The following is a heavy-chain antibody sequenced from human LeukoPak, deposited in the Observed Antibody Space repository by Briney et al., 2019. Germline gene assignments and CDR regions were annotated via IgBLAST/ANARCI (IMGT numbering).Heavy chain of an antibody. V-gene: IGHV3-53*01. Sequence: GGSLRLSCAASGFTVSSNYMSWVRQAPGKGLEWVSVIYSGGSTYYADSLKGRFTISRDNSKNTLYLQMNSLRAGDTAVYYCARGGRPYCINGVCYSSGPWGFDYWGQGTLVTVSS. CDR1: GFTVSSNY. CDR2: IYSGGST. CDR3: ARGGRPYCINGVCYSSGPWGFDY. J-gene: IGHJ4*02. D-gene: IGHD2-8*01.